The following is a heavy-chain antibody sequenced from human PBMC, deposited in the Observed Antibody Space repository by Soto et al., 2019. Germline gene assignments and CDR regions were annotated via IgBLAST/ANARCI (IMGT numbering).Heavy chain of an antibody. V-gene: IGHV1-18*01. CDR2: ISAYNGNT. Sequence: ASVKVSCKASVYTFTSYGISWVRQAPGQGLEWMGWISAYNGNTNYAQKLQGRVTMTTDTSTSTAYMELRSLRSDDTAVYYCARVDFWSEMNWFDPWGQGTLVTVSS. J-gene: IGHJ5*02. D-gene: IGHD3-3*01. CDR3: ARVDFWSEMNWFDP. CDR1: VYTFTSYG.